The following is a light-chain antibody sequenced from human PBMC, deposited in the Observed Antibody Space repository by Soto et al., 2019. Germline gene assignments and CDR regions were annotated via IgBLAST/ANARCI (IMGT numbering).Light chain of an antibody. CDR2: NAS. Sequence: DIQLTQSPSTLSASVGDRVTITCRASEGVSSWLAWYQQKPGKAPKLLIYNASTLQSGVPSRFSGSGSGTEFTLTISSLQPDDFATYYCQQYNSYSYTFGPGTKLEIK. CDR3: QQYNSYSYT. V-gene: IGKV1-5*03. J-gene: IGKJ2*01. CDR1: EGVSSW.